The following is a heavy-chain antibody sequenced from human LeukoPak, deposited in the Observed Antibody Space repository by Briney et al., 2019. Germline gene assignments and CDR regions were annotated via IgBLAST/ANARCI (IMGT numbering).Heavy chain of an antibody. CDR1: GFTVSSNY. D-gene: IGHD4-17*01. J-gene: IGHJ6*02. Sequence: PGGSLRLSCAASGFTVSSNYMSWVRQAPGKGLEWVSVIYSGGSTYYADSVKGRFTVSRDNSKNTLYLQMNSLRAEDTAVYYCARLRFPYGMDVWGQGITVTVSS. CDR2: IYSGGST. V-gene: IGHV3-53*01. CDR3: ARLRFPYGMDV.